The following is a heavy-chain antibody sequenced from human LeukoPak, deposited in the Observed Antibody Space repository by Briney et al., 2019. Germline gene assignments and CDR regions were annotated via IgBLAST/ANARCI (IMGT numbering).Heavy chain of an antibody. CDR2: ISYDGSNK. Sequence: GRSLRLSCAASGFTFISYGMHWVRQAPGKGLEWVAVISYDGSNKYYADSVKGRFTISRDNSKNTLYLQMNSLRAEDTAVYYCAKDGSGSPVDYWGQGTLVTVSS. V-gene: IGHV3-30*18. CDR3: AKDGSGSPVDY. D-gene: IGHD3-10*01. CDR1: GFTFISYG. J-gene: IGHJ4*02.